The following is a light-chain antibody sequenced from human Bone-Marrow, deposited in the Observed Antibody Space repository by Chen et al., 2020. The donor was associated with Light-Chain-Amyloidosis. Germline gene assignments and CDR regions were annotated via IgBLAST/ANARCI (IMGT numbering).Light chain of an antibody. CDR3: QSADSSGTYEVI. Sequence: SYELPQPPSVSVSPVQTARITCSGDDLPTKYAYWYQQKPGQAPVLVIYRDTERPSGISERFSGSSSGTTATLTISGVQAEDEADYHCQSADSSGTYEVIFGGGTKLTVL. V-gene: IGLV3-25*03. CDR1: DLPTKY. J-gene: IGLJ2*01. CDR2: RDT.